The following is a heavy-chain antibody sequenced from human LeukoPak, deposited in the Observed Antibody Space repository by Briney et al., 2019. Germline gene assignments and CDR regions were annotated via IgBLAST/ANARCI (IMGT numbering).Heavy chain of an antibody. D-gene: IGHD2-15*01. CDR3: ASHIVVVVAATPGNWFDP. V-gene: IGHV4-34*01. CDR2: INHSGST. Sequence: SETLSLTCAVYGGSFSGYYWSWIRQPPGKGLEWIGEINHSGSTNYNPSLKSRVTISVDTSKNQFSLKLSSVTAADTAVYYCASHIVVVVAATPGNWFDPWGQGTLVTVSS. J-gene: IGHJ5*02. CDR1: GGSFSGYY.